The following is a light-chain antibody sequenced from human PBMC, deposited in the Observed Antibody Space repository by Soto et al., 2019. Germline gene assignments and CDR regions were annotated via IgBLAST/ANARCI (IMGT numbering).Light chain of an antibody. CDR3: YSYTNSDTVI. CDR1: SSDIGAYHY. CDR2: AVN. J-gene: IGLJ2*01. Sequence: QPVLTQAASVSGSPGQSITISCTGTSSDIGAYHYVSWYQQRPGKAPKLMIYAVNNRPSGISNRFSGSKSGNTASLTISGLQAEDEAVYYCYSYTNSDTVIFGGGTKLTVL. V-gene: IGLV2-14*01.